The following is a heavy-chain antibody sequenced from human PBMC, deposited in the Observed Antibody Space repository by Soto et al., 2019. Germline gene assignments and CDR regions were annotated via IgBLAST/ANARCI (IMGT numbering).Heavy chain of an antibody. J-gene: IGHJ4*02. Sequence: GGSLRLSCAASGFTFSNYAMSWVRLAPGKGLEWFSSIGGSGGTYYADSVKGRFTISRDNSKNMLYLQLNSLRAEDTAMYYCAKGQGSSYYYDFWGQGTMVTVSS. CDR3: AKGQGSSYYYDF. D-gene: IGHD6-6*01. V-gene: IGHV3-23*01. CDR2: IGGSGGT. CDR1: GFTFSNYA.